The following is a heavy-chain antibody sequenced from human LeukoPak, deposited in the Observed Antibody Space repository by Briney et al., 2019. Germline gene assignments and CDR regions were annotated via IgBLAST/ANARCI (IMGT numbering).Heavy chain of an antibody. J-gene: IGHJ4*02. V-gene: IGHV3-23*01. CDR3: ARASSSGYRGADF. D-gene: IGHD3-22*01. CDR1: GFTFSSYG. Sequence: LAGGSLRLSCVASGFTFSSYGMSWVRQAPGKGLEWVSFIRDSGGSTYYADSVKGRFTISRDNAKNSLYLQMHSLRAEDTAVYYCARASSSGYRGADFWGQGTLVTVSS. CDR2: IRDSGGST.